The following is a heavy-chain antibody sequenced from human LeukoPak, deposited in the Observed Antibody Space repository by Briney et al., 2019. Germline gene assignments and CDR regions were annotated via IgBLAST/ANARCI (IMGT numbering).Heavy chain of an antibody. V-gene: IGHV4-61*02. D-gene: IGHD3-3*01. CDR2: IYTNGDT. J-gene: IGHJ4*02. CDR3: ARDLGITIFGALGY. CDR1: GGSDSSGTYY. Sequence: RSSETLSLTCIVSGGSDSSGTYYWSWIRQTAGKGLEWIGRIYTNGDTYYNPSLKSRVTISIDTSKNQFSLSLSSVTAADTAVYYCARDLGITIFGALGYWGQGTLVTVSS.